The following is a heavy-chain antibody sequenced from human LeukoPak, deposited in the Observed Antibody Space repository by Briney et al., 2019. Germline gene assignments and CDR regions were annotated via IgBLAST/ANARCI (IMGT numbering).Heavy chain of an antibody. D-gene: IGHD5-18*01. J-gene: IGHJ4*02. CDR2: ISENGRST. V-gene: IGHV3-23*01. CDR3: ARGTAMDVFDY. Sequence: PGGSLRLSCAASGFSFSASSMSWVRQTPGKGLEWVSSISENGRSTYYADSVKGRFTISRDNSKNTLYLQMNSLRAEDTAVYYCARGTAMDVFDYWGQGTLVTVSS. CDR1: GFSFSASS.